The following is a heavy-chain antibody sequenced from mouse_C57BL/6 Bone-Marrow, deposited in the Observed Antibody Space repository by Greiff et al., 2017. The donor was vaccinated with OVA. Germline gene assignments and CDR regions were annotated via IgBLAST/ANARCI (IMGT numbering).Heavy chain of an antibody. V-gene: IGHV1-18*01. Sequence: VQLQQSGPELVKPGASVKIPCKASGYTFTDYNMDWVKQSHGKSLEWIGDINPNNGGTIYNQKFKGKATLTVDKSSSTAYMELRSLTSEDTAVYYCASRDGYPFAYWGQGTLVTVSA. CDR2: INPNNGGT. CDR1: GYTFTDYN. J-gene: IGHJ3*01. CDR3: ASRDGYPFAY. D-gene: IGHD2-3*01.